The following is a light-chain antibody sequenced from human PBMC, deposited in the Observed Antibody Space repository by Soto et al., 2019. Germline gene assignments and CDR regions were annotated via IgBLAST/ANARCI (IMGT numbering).Light chain of an antibody. CDR1: QSLTKDY. V-gene: IGKV3-20*01. CDR2: DAS. Sequence: EIVLTQSPGTLSLSPGERATLSCRASQSLTKDYLAWYQQKTGQSPRLLIDDASYRATGIPDRFSGSGSGTEFTLTISGLEPEDSAVYYCQQCETSPLTFGQGTKVEIK. J-gene: IGKJ1*01. CDR3: QQCETSPLT.